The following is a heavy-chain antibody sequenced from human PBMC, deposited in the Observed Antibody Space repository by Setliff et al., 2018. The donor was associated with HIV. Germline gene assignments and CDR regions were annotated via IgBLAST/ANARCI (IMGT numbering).Heavy chain of an antibody. CDR3: AHILQDPPSHFYYYFYMDV. CDR2: IYWDDDK. D-gene: IGHD3-3*02. Sequence: SGPTLVNPTQTVTLTCSFSGFSLSDNGMGVGWIRQPPGKALEWLALIYWDDDKRYSPSLKSRLTITKDTSKNRVVLTMTNMDPVDTATYYCAHILQDPPSHFYYYFYMDVWGKGTTVTVSS. V-gene: IGHV2-5*02. CDR1: GFSLSDNGMG. J-gene: IGHJ6*03.